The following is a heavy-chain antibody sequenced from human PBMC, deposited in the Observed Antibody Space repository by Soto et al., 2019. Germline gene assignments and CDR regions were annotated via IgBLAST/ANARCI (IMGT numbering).Heavy chain of an antibody. V-gene: IGHV3-48*01. CDR2: ISSSSSTI. CDR1: GFTFSSYS. Sequence: EVQLVESGGGLVQPGGSLRLSCAASGFTFSSYSMNWVRQAPGKGLEWVSYISSSSSTIYYADSVKGRFTISRDNAKNSLYLPMNSPRAEDTAVYYCARGAYLNWFDPWGQGTLVTVSS. CDR3: ARGAYLNWFDP. J-gene: IGHJ5*02.